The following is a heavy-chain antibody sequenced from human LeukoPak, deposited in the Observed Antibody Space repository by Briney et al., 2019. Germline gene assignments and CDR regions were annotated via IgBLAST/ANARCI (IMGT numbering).Heavy chain of an antibody. Sequence: GASVKVSCKASGYTFTSYGISWVRQAPGQGLEWMGWISAYNGNTNYAQKLQGRVTMTTDTSTSTAYMELRSLRSDDTAVYYCARDQGIVVTPHHYYYCGMDVWGQGTTVTVSS. CDR2: ISAYNGNT. J-gene: IGHJ6*02. CDR1: GYTFTSYG. CDR3: ARDQGIVVTPHHYYYCGMDV. V-gene: IGHV1-18*01. D-gene: IGHD4-23*01.